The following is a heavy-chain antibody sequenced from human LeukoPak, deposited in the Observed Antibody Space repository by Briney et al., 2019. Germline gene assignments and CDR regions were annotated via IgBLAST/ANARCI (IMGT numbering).Heavy chain of an antibody. V-gene: IGHV6-1*01. CDR3: ANLRTGSSEVVHI. CDR2: TFYRSKLNN. J-gene: IGHJ3*02. Sequence: SQTLSLTCAISGDSVSSKRAAWNWIRQSPLRGLEWLGRTFYRSKLNNDYAVSVKGRITIKPDTSKNQFSLQLNSVTPEDTAVYYCANLRTGSSEVVHIWGQGTMVTVSS. CDR1: GDSVSSKRAA. D-gene: IGHD1-26*01.